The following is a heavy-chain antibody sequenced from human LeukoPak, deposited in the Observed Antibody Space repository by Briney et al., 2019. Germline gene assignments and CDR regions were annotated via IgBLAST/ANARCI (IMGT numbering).Heavy chain of an antibody. CDR3: ARIRGYSYGYFDY. CDR1: GFTFDDFA. CDR2: MSWNSYNI. Sequence: GGSLRLSCTASGFTFDDFAMHWVRQAPGRGLEWVSGMSWNSYNIGYADSVKGRFTVSRDNAQNSLYLQMNSLRAEDTAVYYCARIRGYSYGYFDYWGQGTLVTVSS. J-gene: IGHJ4*02. V-gene: IGHV3-9*01. D-gene: IGHD5-18*01.